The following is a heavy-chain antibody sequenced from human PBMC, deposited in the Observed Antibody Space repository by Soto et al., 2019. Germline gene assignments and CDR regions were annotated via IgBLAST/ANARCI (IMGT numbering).Heavy chain of an antibody. J-gene: IGHJ4*02. Sequence: QVQLVESGGGVVQPGRSLRLSCAASGLTFSSYGMHWVRQAPGKGLEWVTLISYDGSNKYYADSVKGRFPISRDNSKNTLYLQMNSIRAEDTAVYYCALHSPSSWYLLWGQGTLVTVSS. CDR2: ISYDGSNK. CDR1: GLTFSSYG. CDR3: ALHSPSSWYLL. D-gene: IGHD6-13*01. V-gene: IGHV3-30*03.